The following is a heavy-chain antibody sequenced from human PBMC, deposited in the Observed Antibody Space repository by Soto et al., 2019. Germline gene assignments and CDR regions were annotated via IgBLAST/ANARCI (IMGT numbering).Heavy chain of an antibody. CDR2: MNPNSGNT. CDR3: AGGGAGSGPFPWELPDH. V-gene: IGHV1-8*01. D-gene: IGHD1-26*01. Sequence: ASVKVSCKASGYTFTSYDINWVRQATGQGLEWMGWMNPNSGNTGYAQKFQGRVTMTRNTSISTAYTELSSLRSEDTAMYFCAGGGAGSGPFPWELPDHWGQGTLVTVSS. CDR1: GYTFTSYD. J-gene: IGHJ4*02.